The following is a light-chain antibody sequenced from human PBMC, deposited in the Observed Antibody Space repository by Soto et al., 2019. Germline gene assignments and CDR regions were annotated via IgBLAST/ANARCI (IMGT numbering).Light chain of an antibody. CDR1: QSVSSY. CDR2: DAS. V-gene: IGKV3-11*01. J-gene: IGKJ2*02. CDR3: QQRSDWPGT. Sequence: EIVLTQSPATLSFSPGERATLSCRASQSVSSYLAWYQQKPGQVPRLLIYDASNRATGIPARFSGSGSGTDCTLTISSLEPEAFAVYYCQQRSDWPGTFGQGTKQETK.